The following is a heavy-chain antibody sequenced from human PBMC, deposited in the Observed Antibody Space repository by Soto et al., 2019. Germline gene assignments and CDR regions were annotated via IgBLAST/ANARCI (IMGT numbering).Heavy chain of an antibody. J-gene: IGHJ6*02. D-gene: IGHD6-19*01. CDR2: IYYSGST. CDR3: ARGIEGWYQGRYYYGMDV. Sequence: QVQLQESGPGLVKPSETLSLTCTVSGGSVSSGSYYWSWIRQPPGKGLEWIGYIYYSGSTNYNPSLMRRVTISVDTSKNPFSRKLSSVTAADTAVYYCARGIEGWYQGRYYYGMDVWGQGTTVTVSS. V-gene: IGHV4-61*01. CDR1: GGSVSSGSYY.